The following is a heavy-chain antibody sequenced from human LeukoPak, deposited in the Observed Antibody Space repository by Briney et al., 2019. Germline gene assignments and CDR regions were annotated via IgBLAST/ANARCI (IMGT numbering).Heavy chain of an antibody. CDR1: GFTFSNYW. V-gene: IGHV3-74*01. CDR2: INTDGSRT. D-gene: IGHD1-26*01. Sequence: GGSLRLSCSASGFTFSNYWMHWVRQAPGKGLVWVSRINTDGSRTSYADSVTGRFTISRDNAQNTVYLQMNSLRAEDTAVYYCARVGQGEWYFDLWGRGTLVTVSS. J-gene: IGHJ2*01. CDR3: ARVGQGEWYFDL.